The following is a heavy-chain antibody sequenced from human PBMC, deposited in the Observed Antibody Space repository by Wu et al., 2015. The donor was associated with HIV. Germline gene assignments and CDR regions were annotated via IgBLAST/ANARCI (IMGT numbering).Heavy chain of an antibody. CDR2: INPNSGKS. CDR1: GYTFTSYD. J-gene: IGHJ3*02. V-gene: IGHV1-8*01. D-gene: IGHD1-14*01. Sequence: QVQLVQSGAEVKKPGASVKVSCKASGYTFTSYDMHWVRQASGQGLEWMGWINPNSGKSYYAERFQGRVTMTRDTSTSTAYMELSSLRSEDTAVYYCATIPARSGGAFDIWGQGTMVTVSS. CDR3: ATIPARSGGAFDI.